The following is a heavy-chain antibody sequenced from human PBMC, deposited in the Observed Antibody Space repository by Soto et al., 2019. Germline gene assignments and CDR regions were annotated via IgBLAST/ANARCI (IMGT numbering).Heavy chain of an antibody. CDR1: GGSISSYY. CDR2: IYYSGST. Sequence: SETLSLTCTVSGGSISSYYWSWIRQPPGKGLEWIGYIYYSGSTNYNPSLKSRVTISVDTSKNQFSLKLSSVTAADTAVYYCARDSPMNRYGDYKASPRHYYYYYMDVWGKGTTVTVSS. D-gene: IGHD4-17*01. J-gene: IGHJ6*03. V-gene: IGHV4-59*01. CDR3: ARDSPMNRYGDYKASPRHYYYYYMDV.